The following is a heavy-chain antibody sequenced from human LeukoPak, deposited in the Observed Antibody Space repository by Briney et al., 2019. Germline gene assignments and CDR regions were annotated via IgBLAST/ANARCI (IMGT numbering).Heavy chain of an antibody. CDR2: ISWNSGSI. Sequence: GGSLRLSCAASGFTFDDYAMHWVRQAPGKGLEWVSGISWNSGSIGYADSVKGRFTISRDNAKNSLYLQMNSLRPEDAALYYCARVVYGSGVRYFDYWGQGTLVTASS. CDR3: ARVVYGSGVRYFDY. J-gene: IGHJ4*02. V-gene: IGHV3-9*01. D-gene: IGHD3-10*01. CDR1: GFTFDDYA.